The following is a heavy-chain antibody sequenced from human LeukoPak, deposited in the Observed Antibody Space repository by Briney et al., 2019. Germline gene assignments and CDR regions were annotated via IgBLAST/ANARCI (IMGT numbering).Heavy chain of an antibody. J-gene: IGHJ5*02. CDR2: ISAYNGNT. Sequence: ASVKVSCKASGYTFTSYGISWVRQAPGQGLEWMGWISAYNGNTNYAQKLQGRVTMTTDTSTSTAYMELRSLRSDDTAVYYCARGTLRFLEWLCWFDPWGQGTLVTVSS. D-gene: IGHD3-3*01. CDR1: GYTFTSYG. CDR3: ARGTLRFLEWLCWFDP. V-gene: IGHV1-18*01.